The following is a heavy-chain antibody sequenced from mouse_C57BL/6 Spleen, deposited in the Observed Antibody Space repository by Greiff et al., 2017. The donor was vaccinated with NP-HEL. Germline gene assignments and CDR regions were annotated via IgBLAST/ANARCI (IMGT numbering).Heavy chain of an antibody. CDR2: IDPENGDT. CDR3: TTGLLRMDY. Sequence: VQLKQSGAELVRPGASVKLSCTASGFNIKDDYMHWVKQRPEQGLEWIGWIDPENGDTEYASKFQGKATITADTSSNTAYLQLSSLTSEDTAVYYCTTGLLRMDYWGQGTSVTVSS. J-gene: IGHJ4*01. V-gene: IGHV14-4*01. CDR1: GFNIKDDY. D-gene: IGHD2-10*01.